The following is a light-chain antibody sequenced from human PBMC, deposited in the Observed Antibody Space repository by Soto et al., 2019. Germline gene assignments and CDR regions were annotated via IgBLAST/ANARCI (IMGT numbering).Light chain of an antibody. V-gene: IGLV2-8*01. J-gene: IGLJ3*02. CDR1: SSDVGGYNY. Sequence: QSVLTQPPSASGSPGQSVTISCTGTSSDVGGYNYVSWYQQHPGKAPKLMIYEVSKRPSGVPDRFSGSKSGNTASLTVSGLQAEGEADYYCSSYAGSNNWVFGGGTKVTVL. CDR2: EVS. CDR3: SSYAGSNNWV.